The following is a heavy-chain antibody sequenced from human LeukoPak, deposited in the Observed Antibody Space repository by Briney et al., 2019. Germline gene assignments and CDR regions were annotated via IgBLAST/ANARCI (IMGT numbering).Heavy chain of an antibody. Sequence: SETLSLTCIVSGDFLSSGYYCWGWIRQSPGKGLTWIASIYYNRSTLYNSSCESRVTMSVDTSQNQFSLKLRAVTAPDRAVYYCARLCGVTTSAKFEYWGQGTLVTVSS. CDR3: ARLCGVTTSAKFEY. D-gene: IGHD4-17*01. J-gene: IGHJ4*02. CDR2: IYYNRST. V-gene: IGHV4-39*01. CDR1: GDFLSSGYYC.